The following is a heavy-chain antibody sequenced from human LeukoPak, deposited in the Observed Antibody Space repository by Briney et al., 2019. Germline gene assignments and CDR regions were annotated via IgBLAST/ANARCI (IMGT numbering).Heavy chain of an antibody. Sequence: PSAPLSLTCTVSGGSISSGGYYWSWIRQHPGQGLEWIGYIYYSGSTYYNPSLKSRVTISVDTSKNQFSLKLSSVTAADTAVYYCARGPSSTSWLGFDYWGQGTLVTVSS. V-gene: IGHV4-31*03. D-gene: IGHD2-2*01. CDR2: IYYSGST. CDR3: ARGPSSTSWLGFDY. CDR1: GGSISSGGYY. J-gene: IGHJ4*02.